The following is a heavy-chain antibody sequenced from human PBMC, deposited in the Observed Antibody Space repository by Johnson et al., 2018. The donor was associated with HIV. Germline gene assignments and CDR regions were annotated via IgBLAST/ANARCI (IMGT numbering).Heavy chain of an antibody. CDR1: GFSFSAYG. CDR3: ARGGIIHDAFDI. D-gene: IGHD1-1*01. Sequence: QVQLVESGGGAVQPGGSLRLSCAASGFSFSAYGMHWVRQAPGKGLEWVAVISYDGSNKYFADSVKGRFTISRDNSKNTLYLQMSSLRAEDTAVYYCARGGIIHDAFDIWGQGTMVTVSS. V-gene: IGHV3-30*03. J-gene: IGHJ3*02. CDR2: ISYDGSNK.